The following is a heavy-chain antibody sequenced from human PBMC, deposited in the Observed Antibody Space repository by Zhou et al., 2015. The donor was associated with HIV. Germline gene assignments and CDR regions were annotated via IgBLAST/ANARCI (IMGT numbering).Heavy chain of an antibody. CDR1: GYTFTGYY. CDR3: ARVCRNYDILTGYCY. D-gene: IGHD3-9*01. V-gene: IGHV1-2*02. CDR2: INPNSGGT. J-gene: IGHJ4*02. Sequence: QVQLVQSGAEVKKPGASVKVSCKASGYTFTGYYMHWVRQAPGQGLEWMGWINPNSGGTNYAQKFQGRVTMTRDTSISTAYMELSRLRSDDTAVYYCARVCRNYDILTGYCYWGQGTLVTVSS.